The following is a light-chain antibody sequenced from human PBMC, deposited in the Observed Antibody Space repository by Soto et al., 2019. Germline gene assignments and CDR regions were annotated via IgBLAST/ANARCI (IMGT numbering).Light chain of an antibody. CDR3: QQYGSSPIT. J-gene: IGKJ5*01. Sequence: EIVLTQAPGTLSLSPGERATLSCRASESVNSNYLAWYQQKPGQAPRLLIYGASSRATGIPDRFSGSGSGTDFTLTISRLEPEDFAVYYCQQYGSSPITFGQGTRLEIK. CDR1: ESVNSNY. V-gene: IGKV3-20*01. CDR2: GAS.